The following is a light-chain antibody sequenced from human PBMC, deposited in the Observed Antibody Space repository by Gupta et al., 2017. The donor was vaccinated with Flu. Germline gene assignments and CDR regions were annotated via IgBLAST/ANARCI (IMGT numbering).Light chain of an antibody. V-gene: IGLV4-69*01. Sequence: LLLPLSPSASASLGASVKLTCTLSSRHRPYAIEWHQHQPDKGPRYLMKVKSDGSHSKGDGIPDRFSGSSSGAERDLTISSLQDEDEADYDCQTGGTGIWVFGGGTKLTVL. CDR3: QTGGTGIWV. CDR1: SRHRPYA. CDR2: VKSDGSH. J-gene: IGLJ3*02.